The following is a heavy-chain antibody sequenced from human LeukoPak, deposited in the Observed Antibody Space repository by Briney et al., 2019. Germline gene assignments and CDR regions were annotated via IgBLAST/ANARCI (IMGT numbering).Heavy chain of an antibody. CDR1: GFTFSSYA. D-gene: IGHD2-2*02. Sequence: GGSLRLSCAASGFTFSSYAMHWVRQAPGKGLEWVAVISYDGSNKYYADSVKGRFTISRDNSKNTLYLQMNSLRAEDTAVYYCARDVGIVVVPAAICPDYWGQGTLVTVSS. CDR2: ISYDGSNK. V-gene: IGHV3-30-3*01. CDR3: ARDVGIVVVPAAICPDY. J-gene: IGHJ4*02.